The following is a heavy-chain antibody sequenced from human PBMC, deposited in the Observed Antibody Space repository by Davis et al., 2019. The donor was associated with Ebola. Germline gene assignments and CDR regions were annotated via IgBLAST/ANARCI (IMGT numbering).Heavy chain of an antibody. Sequence: ASVKVSCKASGYTFTSYDINWVRQATGQGLEWMGWMNPNSGNTGYAQKFQGRVTITRNTSISTAYMELSSLRSEDTAVYYCARGPIYGSGSYGPKFDYWGQGTLVTVSS. V-gene: IGHV1-8*03. D-gene: IGHD3-10*01. CDR3: ARGPIYGSGSYGPKFDY. CDR2: MNPNSGNT. J-gene: IGHJ4*02. CDR1: GYTFTSYD.